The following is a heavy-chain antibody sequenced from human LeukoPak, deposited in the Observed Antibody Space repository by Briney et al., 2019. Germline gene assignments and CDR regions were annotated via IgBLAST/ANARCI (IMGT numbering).Heavy chain of an antibody. CDR1: GGSFSGYY. Sequence: SETLSLTCAVYGGSFSGYYWSWIRQPPGKGLEWIANVYYSGNTYYNVSLKSRVTISVDTSKNQFSLKLTSVTAADTAVYYCARLVPPGWFDPWGQGTLVTVSS. V-gene: IGHV4-34*01. CDR3: ARLVPPGWFDP. J-gene: IGHJ5*02. CDR2: VYYSGNT.